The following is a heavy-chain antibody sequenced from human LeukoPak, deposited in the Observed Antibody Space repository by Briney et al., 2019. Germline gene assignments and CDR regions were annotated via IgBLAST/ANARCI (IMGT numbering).Heavy chain of an antibody. CDR3: ARRNRGYDL. V-gene: IGHV3-48*03. CDR2: ISISGSTI. CDR1: GFTFSSYV. D-gene: IGHD5-12*01. Sequence: SGGSLRLSCAASGFTFSSYVMKWVRQAPGKGLQWVSYISISGSTIYYADSVNGRFTISRDNAKKSLYLQMNSLRAEDTAVYYCARRNRGYDLWGQGTLISVSS. J-gene: IGHJ4*02.